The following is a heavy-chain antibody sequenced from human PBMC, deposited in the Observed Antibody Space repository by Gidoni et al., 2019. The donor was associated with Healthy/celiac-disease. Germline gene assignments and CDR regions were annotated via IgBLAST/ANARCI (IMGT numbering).Heavy chain of an antibody. J-gene: IGHJ4*02. D-gene: IGHD6-13*01. V-gene: IGHV6-1*01. CDR2: TSYRSKLYN. CDR3: ARGSSSWYITFDY. CDR1: GDSVSSNSAA. Sequence: QVQLQQSGPGMVKPSPTLTLTCAISGDSVSSNSAAWNWIRQSPSRGLEWLGRTSYRSKLYNDYAVSVKSRITINPDTSKNQFSLQLNSVTPEDTAVYYCARGSSSWYITFDYWGQGTLVTVSS.